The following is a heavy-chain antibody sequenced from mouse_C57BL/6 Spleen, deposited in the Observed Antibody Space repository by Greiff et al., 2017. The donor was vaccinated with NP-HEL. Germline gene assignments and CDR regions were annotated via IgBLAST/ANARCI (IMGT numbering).Heavy chain of an antibody. J-gene: IGHJ2*01. V-gene: IGHV1-82*01. D-gene: IGHD1-1*01. CDR3: ARSITTVVATCDY. Sequence: QVQLQQSGPELVKPGASVKISCKASGYAFSSSWMNWVKQRPGKGLEWIGRIYPGDGDTNYNGKFKGKATLTADKSSSTAYMQLSSLTSEDSAVYFCARSITTVVATCDYWGQGTTLTVSS. CDR1: GYAFSSSW. CDR2: IYPGDGDT.